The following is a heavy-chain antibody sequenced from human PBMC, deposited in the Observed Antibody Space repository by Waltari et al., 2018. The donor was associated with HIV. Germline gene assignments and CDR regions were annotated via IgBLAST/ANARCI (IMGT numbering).Heavy chain of an antibody. Sequence: QITLRESGPSLVRPTQTLTLTCAFSGFSLATRGVGVGWLLQSPGGALEWLALLYWDDDRRYWPSLETRLTITADISKTEVFLRMTDMAPDDTGTYYCAHFPIFGGLVINAFDVWGQGTHVSVSS. CDR3: AHFPIFGGLVINAFDV. V-gene: IGHV2-5*02. J-gene: IGHJ3*01. D-gene: IGHD3-3*01. CDR2: LYWDDDR. CDR1: GFSLATRGVG.